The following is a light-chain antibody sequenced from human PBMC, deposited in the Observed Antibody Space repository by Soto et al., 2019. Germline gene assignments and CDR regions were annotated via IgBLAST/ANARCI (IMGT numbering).Light chain of an antibody. J-gene: IGLJ2*01. CDR3: RGGDSTTAV. CDR2: QDS. V-gene: IGLV3-1*01. CDR1: KLGDKY. Sequence: SYELTQPPSVSVSPGQTASITCSGDKLGDKYACWYQQKPGQSPVLVIYQDSKRPSGIPERFSGSNSGNTATLTISGTQARGGAEYSCRGGDSTTAVLGGGTKL.